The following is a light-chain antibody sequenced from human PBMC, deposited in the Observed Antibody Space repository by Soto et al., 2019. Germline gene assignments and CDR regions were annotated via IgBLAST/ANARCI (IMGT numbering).Light chain of an antibody. Sequence: DIQMTQSPSSLSAAVGDRVIITCRASQSMFNYVNWYQKKPGKAPKLLIYAASNLQSGVPSRFSCSGFGTEFTLTINNLQPEDFAAYYCQQSYSIPFAFGPGTQVDI. V-gene: IGKV1-39*01. J-gene: IGKJ3*01. CDR1: QSMFNY. CDR3: QQSYSIPFA. CDR2: AAS.